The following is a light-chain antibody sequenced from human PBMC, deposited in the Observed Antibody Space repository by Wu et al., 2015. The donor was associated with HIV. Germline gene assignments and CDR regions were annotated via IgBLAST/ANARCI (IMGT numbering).Light chain of an antibody. Sequence: IVLTQSPGTLSLSPGERATLSCRAVQSVSGSSVAWYQQKPGQAPRLLIYDVSSRATGIPDRFSGSGSGTDFTLTISSLEPEDFAIYYCQQRATWPLTFGGGTRLEIK. CDR2: DVS. V-gene: IGKV3D-20*02. CDR3: QQRATWPLT. CDR1: QSVSGSS. J-gene: IGKJ4*01.